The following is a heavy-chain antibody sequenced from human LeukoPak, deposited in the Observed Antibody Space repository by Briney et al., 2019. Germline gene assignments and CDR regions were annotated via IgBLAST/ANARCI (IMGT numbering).Heavy chain of an antibody. CDR3: ARGWAWGVISGWYLDY. Sequence: SETLSLTCAVYGGSFSGYYWSWIRQPPGKGLEWIGEINHSGSTNYNPSLKSRVTISVDTSKNQFPLKLSSVTAADTAVYYCARGWAWGVISGWYLDYWGQGTLVTVSS. CDR1: GGSFSGYY. J-gene: IGHJ4*02. V-gene: IGHV4-34*01. D-gene: IGHD6-19*01. CDR2: INHSGST.